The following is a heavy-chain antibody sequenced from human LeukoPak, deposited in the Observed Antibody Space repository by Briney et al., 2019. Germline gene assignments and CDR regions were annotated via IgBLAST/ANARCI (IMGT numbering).Heavy chain of an antibody. CDR1: GFTFSNYG. J-gene: IGHJ4*02. V-gene: IGHV3-30*02. D-gene: IGHD3-3*01. CDR2: IRYDGSNK. CDR3: GKEDLRDYDFWSGYTKHYFDY. Sequence: GGSLRLSCAASGFTFSNYGIHWVRQAPGKGLDWVAFIRYDGSNKYYADSVKGRFTISRDNSKNTLYLQMNSLRAEDTAVYYCGKEDLRDYDFWSGYTKHYFDYWGQGTLVAVSS.